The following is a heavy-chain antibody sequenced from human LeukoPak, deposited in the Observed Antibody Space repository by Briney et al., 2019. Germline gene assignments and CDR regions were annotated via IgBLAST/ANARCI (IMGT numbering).Heavy chain of an antibody. CDR1: GFTFDDYD. CDR2: ISWNSGSI. CDR3: AKNSYYDSSGYVDY. D-gene: IGHD3-22*01. V-gene: IGHV3-9*01. Sequence: GRPLRLSCAASGFTFDDYDMHWVRQAPGKGLEWVSGISWNSGSIGYADSVKGRFTISRDNAKNSLYLQMNSLRAEDTALYYCAKNSYYDSSGYVDYWGQGTLVTVSS. J-gene: IGHJ4*02.